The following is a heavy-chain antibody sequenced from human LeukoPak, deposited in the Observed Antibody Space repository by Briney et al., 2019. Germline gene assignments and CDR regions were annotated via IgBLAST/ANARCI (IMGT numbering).Heavy chain of an antibody. D-gene: IGHD4-11*01. CDR3: ARGFYSNYGSGMDV. V-gene: IGHV4-39*07. J-gene: IGHJ6*02. CDR1: GGSISSSSYS. Sequence: SETLSLICTVSGGSISSSSYSWTWIRQPPGKGLEWIGQINHRGSTKYNPSLMSRVTISVDTSKNQFSLKLSSVTAADTAVYYCARGFYSNYGSGMDVWGQGTTVTVSS. CDR2: INHRGST.